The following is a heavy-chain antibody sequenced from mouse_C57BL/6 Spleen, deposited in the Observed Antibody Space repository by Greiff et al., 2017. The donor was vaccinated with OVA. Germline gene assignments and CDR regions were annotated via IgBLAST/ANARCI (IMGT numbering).Heavy chain of an antibody. CDR1: GYAFSSSW. CDR3: ARGGSYDAMDY. Sequence: VQLQQSGPELVKPGASVKISCKASGYAFSSSWMNWVKQRPGKGLEWIGRIYPGDGDTNYNGKFKGKATLTADKSSSTAYMQLSSLTSEDSAVYFCARGGSYDAMDYWGQGASVTVSS. D-gene: IGHD1-1*02. CDR2: IYPGDGDT. V-gene: IGHV1-82*01. J-gene: IGHJ4*01.